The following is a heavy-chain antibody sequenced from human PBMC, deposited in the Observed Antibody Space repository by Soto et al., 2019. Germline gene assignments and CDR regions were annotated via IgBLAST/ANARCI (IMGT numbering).Heavy chain of an antibody. J-gene: IGHJ4*02. V-gene: IGHV4-59*01. CDR3: ARTTYYDFWSGDNLYWDY. Sequence: LSLTCTVSGGSISSYHWTWIRQPPGKGLEWIGYIYYSGSTNYNPSLKSRVTISVDTSKNQFSLKLSSVTAADTAVYYCARTTYYDFWSGDNLYWDYWGQGTLVTVS. CDR1: GGSISSYH. CDR2: IYYSGST. D-gene: IGHD3-3*01.